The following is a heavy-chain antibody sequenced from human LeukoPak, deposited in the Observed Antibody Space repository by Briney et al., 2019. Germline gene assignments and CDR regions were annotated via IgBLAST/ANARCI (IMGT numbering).Heavy chain of an antibody. Sequence: GGSLRLSCSASGFTFSTYTIHWVRQAPGKGLEYVSAISSNGGSTYYADSVKGRFTISRDNANNSLSLQMNSLRDEDTAVYYCVLGSPFDYWGQGTLVTVSS. CDR2: ISSNGGST. D-gene: IGHD3-10*01. CDR1: GFTFSTYT. CDR3: VLGSPFDY. V-gene: IGHV3-64*04. J-gene: IGHJ4*02.